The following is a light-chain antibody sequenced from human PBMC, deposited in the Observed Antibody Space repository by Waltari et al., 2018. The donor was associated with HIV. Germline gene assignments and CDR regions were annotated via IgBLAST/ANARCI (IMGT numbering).Light chain of an antibody. Sequence: QTVVTQEPSFSVSPGGTVTLPCGLNSGSVSTTSFPRWYQQTPGQAPRTLIYSTNIRSSGVPDRFSGSILGNKAALTITGAQADDESDYYCLVHMGHGAWVFGGGTKLTVL. J-gene: IGLJ3*02. CDR3: LVHMGHGAWV. CDR2: STN. CDR1: SGSVSTTSF. V-gene: IGLV8-61*01.